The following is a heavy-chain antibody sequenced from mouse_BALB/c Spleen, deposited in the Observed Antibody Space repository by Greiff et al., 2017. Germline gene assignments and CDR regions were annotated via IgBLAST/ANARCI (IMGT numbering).Heavy chain of an antibody. CDR3: ARDMRYGIDY. J-gene: IGHJ2*01. Sequence: MLVESGGGLVQPGGSLRLSCATSGFTFTDYYMSWVRQPPGKALEWLGFIRNKANGYTTEYSASVKGRFTISRDNSQSILYLQMNTLRAEDSATYYCARDMRYGIDYWGQGTTLTVSS. CDR1: GFTFTDYY. V-gene: IGHV7-3*02. D-gene: IGHD2-14*01. CDR2: IRNKANGYTT.